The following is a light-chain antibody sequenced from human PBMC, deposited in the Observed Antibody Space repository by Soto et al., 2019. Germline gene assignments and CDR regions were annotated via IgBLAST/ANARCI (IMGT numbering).Light chain of an antibody. V-gene: IGKV3-11*01. CDR2: DTS. Sequence: EIVLTQSPDTLSLSPGERATLSCRASQSVGSFLAWYQQRPGQAPRLLIYDTSNIATGIPARFSGSGSATDFTLTISSLEPEDFAVYYCQQRSNWPPYTFGQGTKLEIK. CDR1: QSVGSF. J-gene: IGKJ2*01. CDR3: QQRSNWPPYT.